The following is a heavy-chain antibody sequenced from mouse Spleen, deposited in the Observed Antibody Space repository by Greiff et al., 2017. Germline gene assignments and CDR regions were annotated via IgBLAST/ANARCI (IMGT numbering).Heavy chain of an antibody. CDR2: IWSGGST. Sequence: QVQLKESGPGLVQPSQSLSITCTVSGFSLTSYGVHWVRQSPGKGLEWLGVIWSGGSTDYNAAFISRLSISKDNSKSQVFFKMNSLQANDTAIYYCARNRPITTVVAHYAMDYWGQGTSVTVSS. V-gene: IGHV2-2*02. CDR1: GFSLTSYG. J-gene: IGHJ4*01. CDR3: ARNRPITTVVAHYAMDY. D-gene: IGHD1-1*01.